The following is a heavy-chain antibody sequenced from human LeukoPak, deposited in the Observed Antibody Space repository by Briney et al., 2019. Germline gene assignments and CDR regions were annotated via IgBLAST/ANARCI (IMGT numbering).Heavy chain of an antibody. J-gene: IGHJ4*02. V-gene: IGHV3-7*01. D-gene: IGHD4-23*01. CDR2: IKQDGSEK. CDR3: AKIGGNSDFDY. Sequence: GGSLRLSCAASGFTFSSYWMSWVRQAPGKGLEWVANIKQDGSEKYYVDSVKGRFTISRDNAKNSLYLQMNSLRAEDTAVYYCAKIGGNSDFDYWGQGTLVTVSS. CDR1: GFTFSSYW.